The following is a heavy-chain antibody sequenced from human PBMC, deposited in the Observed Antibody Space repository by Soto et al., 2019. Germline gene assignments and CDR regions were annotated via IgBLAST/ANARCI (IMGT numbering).Heavy chain of an antibody. J-gene: IGHJ5*02. CDR2: ISAYNGNT. V-gene: IGHV1-18*01. D-gene: IGHD4-17*01. CDR3: ARAPHYGDYSNWFDP. CDR1: GYTFTSYG. Sequence: GASVKVSCKASGYTFTSYGISWVRQAPGQGLEWMGWISAYNGNTNYAQKLQGRVTITTDKSTSTAYMELSSLRSEDTAVYYCARAPHYGDYSNWFDPWGQGTLVTVSS.